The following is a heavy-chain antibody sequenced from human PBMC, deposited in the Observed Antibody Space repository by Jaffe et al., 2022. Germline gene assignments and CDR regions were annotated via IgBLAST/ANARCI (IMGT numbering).Heavy chain of an antibody. CDR3: ASCSGGSCYSSSFDY. J-gene: IGHJ4*02. V-gene: IGHV4-39*01. CDR2: IYYSGST. Sequence: QLQLQESGPGLVKPSETLSLTCTVSGGSISSSSYYWGWIRQPPGKGLEWIGSIYYSGSTYYNPSLKSRVTISVDTSKNQFSLKLSSVTAADTAVYYCASCSGGSCYSSSFDYWGQGTLVTVSS. D-gene: IGHD2-15*01. CDR1: GGSISSSSYY.